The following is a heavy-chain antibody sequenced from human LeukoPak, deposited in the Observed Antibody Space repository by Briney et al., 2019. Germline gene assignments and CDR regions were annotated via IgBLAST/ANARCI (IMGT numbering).Heavy chain of an antibody. D-gene: IGHD3-22*01. J-gene: IGHJ4*02. Sequence: GGSLRLSCAASGFTSSIYSMHWVRQAPGKGLEWVALISYDGSNKNYADSVKGRFTISRDNSKNTLSLQMSSLRAEDTAVYHCARGVYSDSSGYTYYFDQWGQGTLVTVSS. CDR2: ISYDGSNK. CDR1: GFTSSIYS. CDR3: ARGVYSDSSGYTYYFDQ. V-gene: IGHV3-30-3*01.